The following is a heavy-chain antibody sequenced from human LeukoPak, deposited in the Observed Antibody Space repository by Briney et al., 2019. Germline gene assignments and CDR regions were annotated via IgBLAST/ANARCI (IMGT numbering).Heavy chain of an antibody. J-gene: IGHJ4*02. D-gene: IGHD2/OR15-2a*01. CDR3: AREGPRGNSQFDY. CDR1: GFTFSNYG. Sequence: GGSLRLSRAASGFTFSNYGKHWVRQAPGKGLEWVALIWYDGSNKYYTDSVKGRLTISRDNSKDTLFLQVYGLRAEDTAVYYCAREGPRGNSQFDYWGQGTLVTVSS. CDR2: IWYDGSNK. V-gene: IGHV3-33*01.